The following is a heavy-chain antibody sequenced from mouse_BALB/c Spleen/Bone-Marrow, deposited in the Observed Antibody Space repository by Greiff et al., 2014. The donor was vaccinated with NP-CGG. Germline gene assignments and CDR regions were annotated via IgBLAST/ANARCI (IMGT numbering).Heavy chain of an antibody. V-gene: IGHV1-54*01. CDR3: ARRIYYAMGY. CDR1: GYAFTNYL. D-gene: IGHD2-1*01. Sequence: VQLQQSGAELVRPGTSVKVSCKAPGYAFTNYLIEWVKQRPGQGLEWIGVLNPGSGGTNYNEKFKGKATLTADKSSSSAYMQLSSLTSDDSAVYFCARRIYYAMGYWGQGTTLTVSS. J-gene: IGHJ2*01. CDR2: LNPGSGGT.